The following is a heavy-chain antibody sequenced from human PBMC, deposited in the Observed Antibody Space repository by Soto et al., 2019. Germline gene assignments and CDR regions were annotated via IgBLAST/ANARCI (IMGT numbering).Heavy chain of an antibody. Sequence: GESLKISCRGSGYSFTSYWIGLVRQMPGKGLEWMGIIYPGDSDTRYSPSFQGQVTISADKSISTAYLQWSSLKASDTAMYYCARVSGSYLNYYYYGMDVWGQGTTVTVSS. J-gene: IGHJ6*02. CDR1: GYSFTSYW. V-gene: IGHV5-51*01. D-gene: IGHD1-26*01. CDR2: IYPGDSDT. CDR3: ARVSGSYLNYYYYGMDV.